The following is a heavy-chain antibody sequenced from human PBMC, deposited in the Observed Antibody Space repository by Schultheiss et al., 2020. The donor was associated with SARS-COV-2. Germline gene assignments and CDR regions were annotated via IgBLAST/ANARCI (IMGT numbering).Heavy chain of an antibody. CDR2: ILYDGSNK. D-gene: IGHD3-22*01. Sequence: GGSLRLSCAASGFTFSSYAMHWVRQAPGKGLEWVAVILYDGSNKYYADSVKGRFTISRDNSKNTLYLQMNSLRAEDTAVYYCAKDLDYYDSSGYYAYYYYYGMDVWGQGTTVTVSS. CDR3: AKDLDYYDSSGYYAYYYYYGMDV. J-gene: IGHJ6*02. V-gene: IGHV3-30*04. CDR1: GFTFSSYA.